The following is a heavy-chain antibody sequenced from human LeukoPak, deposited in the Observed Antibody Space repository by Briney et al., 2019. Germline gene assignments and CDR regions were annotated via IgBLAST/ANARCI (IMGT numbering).Heavy chain of an antibody. CDR1: GGSISSYY. J-gene: IGHJ6*02. D-gene: IGHD2-2*01. Sequence: SETLSLTCTVSGGSISSYYWSWIRQPAGKGLEWIGRIYTSGSTNYNPSLKSRVTMSVDTSKNQFSLKLSSVTAADTAVYYCARDHPIYCSSTSCYGGHYYYGMDVWGQGTTVTVS. CDR2: IYTSGST. CDR3: ARDHPIYCSSTSCYGGHYYYGMDV. V-gene: IGHV4-4*07.